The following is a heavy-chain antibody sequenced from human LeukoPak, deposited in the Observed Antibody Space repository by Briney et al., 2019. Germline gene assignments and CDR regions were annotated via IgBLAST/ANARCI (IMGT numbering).Heavy chain of an antibody. V-gene: IGHV4-59*12. Sequence: SETLSLTCTVSGGSISSYYWSWIRQPPGKGLEWIGYIYYSGSTNYNPSLKSRVTISVDTSKNQFSLKLSSVTAADTAVYYCARDSMGVSSLDYWGQGTLVTVSS. D-gene: IGHD3-16*01. CDR1: GGSISSYY. J-gene: IGHJ4*02. CDR3: ARDSMGVSSLDY. CDR2: IYYSGST.